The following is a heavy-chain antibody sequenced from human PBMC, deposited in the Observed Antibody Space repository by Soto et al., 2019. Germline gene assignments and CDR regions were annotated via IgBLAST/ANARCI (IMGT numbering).Heavy chain of an antibody. D-gene: IGHD3-9*01. CDR1: GGSISSYY. V-gene: IGHV4-59*01. Sequence: SETLSLTCTVSGGSISSYYWSWIRQPPGKGLEWIGYIYYSGSTNYNPSLKSRVTISVDTSKNQFSLKRCSVTAADTAVYYCAREYYDILTGTPTMDYYYYMDVWGKGTTVTVSS. CDR3: AREYYDILTGTPTMDYYYYMDV. J-gene: IGHJ6*03. CDR2: IYYSGST.